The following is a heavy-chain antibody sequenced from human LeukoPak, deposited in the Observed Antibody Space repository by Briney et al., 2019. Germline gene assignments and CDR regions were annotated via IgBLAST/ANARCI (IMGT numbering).Heavy chain of an antibody. V-gene: IGHV1-2*04. CDR2: INPNSGGT. CDR3: ARELAYCGGDCYSYAFDI. D-gene: IGHD2-21*02. Sequence: GASVKVSCKASGYTFTGYYMHWVRQAPGQGLEWMGWINPNSGGTNYAQKFQGWVTMTRDTSISTAYMELSRLRSDDTAVYYCARELAYCGGDCYSYAFDIWGQGTMVTVSS. CDR1: GYTFTGYY. J-gene: IGHJ3*02.